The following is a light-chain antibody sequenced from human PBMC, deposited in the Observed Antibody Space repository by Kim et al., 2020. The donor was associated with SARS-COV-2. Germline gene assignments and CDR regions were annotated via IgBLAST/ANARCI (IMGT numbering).Light chain of an antibody. J-gene: IGLJ3*02. Sequence: SVLTQPPSVSAAPGQKVTISCSGSSSNIGNNFVSWYQQLPGTAPKLLIYDNNIRPSGIPDRFSGSKSGTSATRGITGLQTGDEADYYCGTWDDSLSAGWAFGGGAQRTVL. CDR1: SSNIGNNF. CDR2: DNN. V-gene: IGLV1-51*01. CDR3: GTWDDSLSAGWA.